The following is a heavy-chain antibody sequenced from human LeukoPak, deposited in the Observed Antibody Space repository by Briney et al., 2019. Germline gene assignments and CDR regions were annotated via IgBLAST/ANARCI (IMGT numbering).Heavy chain of an antibody. CDR1: GGSISSYY. CDR3: ARVHDFWSGRWFDP. CDR2: IYYSGST. Sequence: SETLSLTCTVSGGSISSYYWSWIRQPPGKGLEWIGYIYYSGSTNYNPSLKSRVTISVDTSKNQFSLKLSSVTVAGTAVYYCARVHDFWSGRWFDPWGQGTLVTVSS. V-gene: IGHV4-59*01. J-gene: IGHJ5*02. D-gene: IGHD3-3*01.